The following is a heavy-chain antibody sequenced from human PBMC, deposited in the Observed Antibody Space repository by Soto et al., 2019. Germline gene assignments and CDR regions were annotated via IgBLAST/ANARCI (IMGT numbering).Heavy chain of an antibody. CDR3: ARVRFGEWGYAMDV. J-gene: IGHJ6*02. CDR1: GLTFSDCY. D-gene: IGHD3-10*01. V-gene: IGHV3-11*01. Sequence: QVQLVESGGGLVQPGGSLRLSFAASGLTFSDCYMNWIRQAPGKGLEWVSYISSSGSSINYADSVKGRFTISRDNAKNSLYLQMNSLRAEDTAMYYCARVRFGEWGYAMDVWGQGTTVTVSS. CDR2: ISSSGSSI.